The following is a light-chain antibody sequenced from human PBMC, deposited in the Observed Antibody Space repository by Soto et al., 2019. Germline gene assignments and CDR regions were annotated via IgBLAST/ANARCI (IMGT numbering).Light chain of an antibody. V-gene: IGKV1-9*01. J-gene: IGKJ5*01. CDR1: QGVSSH. CDR3: HHLNGYPIT. CDR2: EVS. Sequence: IQLTQFPSSLSASVGDRVTITCRASQGVSSHLAWHQQKPGKAPKVLIYEVSTLQSGVPSRFSGSVSGTDFTLTLSSLQPEDFATYYCHHLNGYPITFGQGTRREIK.